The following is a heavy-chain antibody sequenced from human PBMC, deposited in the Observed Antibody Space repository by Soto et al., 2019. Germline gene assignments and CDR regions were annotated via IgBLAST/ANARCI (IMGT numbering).Heavy chain of an antibody. Sequence: QVQLQESGPGLVKPSETLSLTCTVSGGSISSYYWSWIRQPPGKGLEWIGYIYYSGSTNYNPSLKSRVTISVDTSKNQFSLKLSSVTAADTAVYYCARLDGRITIFGVVISRYAFDIWGQGTMVTVSS. CDR2: IYYSGST. J-gene: IGHJ3*02. V-gene: IGHV4-59*08. CDR1: GGSISSYY. D-gene: IGHD3-3*01. CDR3: ARLDGRITIFGVVISRYAFDI.